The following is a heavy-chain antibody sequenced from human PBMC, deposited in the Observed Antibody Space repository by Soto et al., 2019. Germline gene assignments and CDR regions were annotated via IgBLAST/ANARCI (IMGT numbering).Heavy chain of an antibody. V-gene: IGHV1-2*04. J-gene: IGHJ6*02. CDR1: GYTFTGYY. CDR3: AREYYGSGSYYRDYYYYGMDV. D-gene: IGHD3-10*01. Sequence: QVQLVQSGAEVKKPGASVKVSCKASGYTFTGYYMHWVRQAPGQGLEWMGLINPNSGGTNYAQKFQGWVTMTRDTSISTAYMELSRLRSDDTAVYYCAREYYGSGSYYRDYYYYGMDVWGQGTTVTVSS. CDR2: INPNSGGT.